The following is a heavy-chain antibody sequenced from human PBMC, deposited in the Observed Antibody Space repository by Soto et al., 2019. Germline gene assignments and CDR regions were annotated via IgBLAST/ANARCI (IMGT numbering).Heavy chain of an antibody. D-gene: IGHD1-1*01. CDR2: IYSDGST. CDR3: ARDGSAAGKSFDY. Sequence: EVQLVESGGGLVQPGGSLRLSCAASGFTVSSNYMSWVPQAPGKGLEWVSVIYSDGSTYYPDSVKGRFTISRDNYKNTLYLQMNSMRAEDTDVYYCARDGSAAGKSFDYWGQGTLVTVSS. CDR1: GFTVSSNY. V-gene: IGHV3-66*01. J-gene: IGHJ4*02.